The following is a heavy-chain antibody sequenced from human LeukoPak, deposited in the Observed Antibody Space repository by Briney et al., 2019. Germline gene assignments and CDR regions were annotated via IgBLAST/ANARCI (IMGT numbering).Heavy chain of an antibody. CDR1: GFPFSSYG. V-gene: IGHV3-7*01. Sequence: GGPLSFSCEASGFPFSSYGMSWVGQPPGRGREWVANIKQDGSEKYYVDSVKGRFTISRDNAKNSLYLQMNSLRAEDTAVYYCARDSNADAFDIWGQGTMVTVSS. CDR3: ARDSNADAFDI. D-gene: IGHD2/OR15-2a*01. J-gene: IGHJ3*02. CDR2: IKQDGSEK.